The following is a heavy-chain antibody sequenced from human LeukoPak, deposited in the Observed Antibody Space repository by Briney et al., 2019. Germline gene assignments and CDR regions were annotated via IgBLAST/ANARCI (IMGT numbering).Heavy chain of an antibody. J-gene: IGHJ3*02. CDR2: ITGSGAYT. CDR1: GFTFNNYA. D-gene: IGHD1-26*01. CDR3: ARGGSYLSAFDI. V-gene: IGHV3-23*01. Sequence: GGSLRLSCTASGFTFNNYAMTWVRQAPGKGLEWVSAITGSGAYTNYADSVKGRFTISRDNSKNTLYLQTNSLRAEDTAVYYCARGGSYLSAFDIWGQGTMVTVSS.